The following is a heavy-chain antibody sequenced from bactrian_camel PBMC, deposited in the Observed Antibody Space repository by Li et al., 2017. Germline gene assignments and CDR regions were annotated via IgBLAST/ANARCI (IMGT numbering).Heavy chain of an antibody. J-gene: IGHJ6*01. CDR1: GYAFTRLC. CDR3: ANYGGSVAFSY. D-gene: IGHD6*01. V-gene: IGHV3S1*01. Sequence: QLVESGGGLVQPGGSLRLSCAASGYAFTRLCLAWFRQAPGKEREGVATIWSITGSTYCADSGKGRFTISRDNAKNTLYLQLNSLKTEDTAMYYCANYGGSVAFSYWGQGTQVTVS. CDR2: IWSITGST.